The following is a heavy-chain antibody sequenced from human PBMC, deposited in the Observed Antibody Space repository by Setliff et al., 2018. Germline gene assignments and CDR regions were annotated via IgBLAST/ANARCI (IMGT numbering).Heavy chain of an antibody. CDR2: IGAGGDYT. J-gene: IGHJ5*01. Sequence: GGSLRLSCAASGFTFSHFAVTWVRQSPGRGLEWVASIGAGGDYTKYADPVRGRFTISRDNSKNTIYLQMNSLRAEDTAKYYCAKDPNGDFVGAFDSWGRGTLVTVSS. CDR1: GFTFSHFA. D-gene: IGHD2-21*02. CDR3: AKDPNGDFVGAFDS. V-gene: IGHV3-23*01.